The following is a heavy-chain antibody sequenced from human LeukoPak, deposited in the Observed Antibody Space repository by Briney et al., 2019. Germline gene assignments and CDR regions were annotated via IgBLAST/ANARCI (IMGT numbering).Heavy chain of an antibody. D-gene: IGHD4-11*01. J-gene: IGHJ4*02. CDR3: AGADLQFSNLLAINFNY. Sequence: SVKVSCKASGGTFSSLSINWVRQVPGQGLEWMGGIIPILSTPNYAQRFQGSVTFTTDASTSTAYMELGSLTSEDTAVYYCAGADLQFSNLLAINFNYWGQGTLVTVAS. CDR1: GGTFSSLS. V-gene: IGHV1-69*05. CDR2: IIPILSTP.